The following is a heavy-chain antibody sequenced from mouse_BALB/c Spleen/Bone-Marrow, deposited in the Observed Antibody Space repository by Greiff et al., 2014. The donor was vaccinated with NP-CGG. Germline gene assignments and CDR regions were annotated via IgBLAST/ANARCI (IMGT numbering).Heavy chain of an antibody. D-gene: IGHD3-2*01. CDR1: GYTFSSCW. J-gene: IGHJ3*01. CDR3: ATARATWFAY. V-gene: IGHV1-9*01. CDR2: ILPGSGST. Sequence: QVQLQQSGAELMKPGASVKISCKATGYTFSSCWIEWVKQRPGHGLEWIGEILPGSGSTNYNEKFKGKATFTADTSSNTAYMQLSSLTSEDSAVYYCATARATWFAYWGQGTLVTVSA.